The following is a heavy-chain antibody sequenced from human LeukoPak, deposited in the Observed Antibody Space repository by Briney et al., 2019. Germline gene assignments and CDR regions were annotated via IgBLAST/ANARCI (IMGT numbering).Heavy chain of an antibody. J-gene: IGHJ4*02. CDR1: GGSINSRKS. Sequence: PSETLSLTCAVSGGSINSRKSWSWVRQPLGKGLEWIGDRYHSGGTNYNPSLKSRVTISVDTSKNQFSLELNSVTAADTAVYYCAVGELGTKVDYWGQGTLVTVSS. CDR3: AVGELGTKVDY. CDR2: RYHSGGT. D-gene: IGHD3-10*01. V-gene: IGHV4-4*02.